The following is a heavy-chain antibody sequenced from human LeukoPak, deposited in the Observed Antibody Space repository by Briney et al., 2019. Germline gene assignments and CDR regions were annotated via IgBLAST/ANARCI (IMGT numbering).Heavy chain of an antibody. Sequence: GGSLRLSCAASGFTFSSYWMSWVRQAPGKGLEWVANIKQDGSETKYVDSVKGRFTISRDNAKNSLYLQMNSLRAEDTAVYYCAREDGYNSGVFDYWGQGTLVTVSS. CDR1: GFTFSSYW. CDR3: AREDGYNSGVFDY. CDR2: IKQDGSET. J-gene: IGHJ4*02. D-gene: IGHD5-24*01. V-gene: IGHV3-7*03.